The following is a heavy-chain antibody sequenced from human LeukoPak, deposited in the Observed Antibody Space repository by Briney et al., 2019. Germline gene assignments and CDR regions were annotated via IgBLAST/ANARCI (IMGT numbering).Heavy chain of an antibody. J-gene: IGHJ6*03. CDR1: GGSTSSNSYY. CDR3: ARALLSSSWTYYMDV. D-gene: IGHD6-13*01. CDR2: IYYSGST. V-gene: IGHV4-39*07. Sequence: SETLSLTCTVSGGSTSSNSYYWGWIRQPPGKGLEWIGTIYYSGSTYYNPSLKSRVTISVDTSKNQFSLKLSSVTAADTAVYYCARALLSSSWTYYMDVWGKGTTVTISS.